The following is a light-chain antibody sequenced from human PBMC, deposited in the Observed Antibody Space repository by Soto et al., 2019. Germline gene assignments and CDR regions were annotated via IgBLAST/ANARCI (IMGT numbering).Light chain of an antibody. Sequence: DIQMTQSPSSLSASVGDRVTITCRASQSISSYLNWYQQKPGKAPKLLIYAASSLQSGVLSRFSGSGSGTDFTLTISSLQPEYFATYYCQQSYSTPLTFGGGTKVEIK. CDR3: QQSYSTPLT. CDR1: QSISSY. V-gene: IGKV1-39*01. J-gene: IGKJ4*01. CDR2: AAS.